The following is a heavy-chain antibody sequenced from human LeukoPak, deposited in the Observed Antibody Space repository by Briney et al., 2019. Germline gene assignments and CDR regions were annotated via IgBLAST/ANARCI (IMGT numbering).Heavy chain of an antibody. CDR2: IYYSGST. J-gene: IGHJ6*03. CDR1: GGSISSSSYY. V-gene: IGHV4-39*01. CDR3: ARGGYGGNSYYYYYMDV. Sequence: SETLSLTCTVSGGSISSSSYYWGWIRQPPRKGLEGVGSIYYSGSTYYNPSLKSRVTISVDTSKNQFSLKLSSVTAADTAVYYCARGGYGGNSYYYYYMDVWGKGTTVTVSS. D-gene: IGHD4-23*01.